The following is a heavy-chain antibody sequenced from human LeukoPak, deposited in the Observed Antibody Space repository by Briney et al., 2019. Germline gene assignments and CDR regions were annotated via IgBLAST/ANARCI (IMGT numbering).Heavy chain of an antibody. J-gene: IGHJ5*02. CDR3: ARASFNVVFGNWFDP. Sequence: SETLSLTCTVSSGSIGSSSNYWGWIRQAPGKGLEWIGNVYYSGSTFYNPSLKSRVTISVDTSKNQFSLKLRSGTAADTAIYYCARASFNVVFGNWFDPWGQGTLVTVSS. CDR1: SGSIGSSSNY. V-gene: IGHV4-39*01. D-gene: IGHD2-8*01. CDR2: VYYSGST.